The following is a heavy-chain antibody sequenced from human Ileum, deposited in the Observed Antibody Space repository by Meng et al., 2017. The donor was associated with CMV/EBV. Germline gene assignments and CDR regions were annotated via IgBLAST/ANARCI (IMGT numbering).Heavy chain of an antibody. CDR3: ARDRGRYSYGGDFVDY. D-gene: IGHD5-18*01. J-gene: IGHJ4*02. V-gene: IGHV3-21*01. Sequence: GESLKISCAASGFTFSSYSMNWVRQAPGKGLEWVSSISSSSSYIYYADSVKGRFTISRDNAKNSLYLQINSLRAEDTAVYYCARDRGRYSYGGDFVDYWGQGTLVTVSS. CDR1: GFTFSSYS. CDR2: ISSSSSYI.